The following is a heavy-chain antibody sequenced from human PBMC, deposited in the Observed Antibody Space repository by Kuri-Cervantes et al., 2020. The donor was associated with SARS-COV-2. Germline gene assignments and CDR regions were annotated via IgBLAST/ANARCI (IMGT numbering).Heavy chain of an antibody. J-gene: IGHJ4*02. CDR3: AKASIVGATYFDY. CDR1: GGSIGSDKYY. CDR2: IFHSGST. Sequence: SETLSLTCTVSGGSIGSDKYYWGWIRQPPGKGLEWIGSIFHSGSTYSNPSLKSRVTISVDTSKNQFSLQLSSLTAADTAVYYCAKASIVGATYFDYWGQGTLVTVSS. D-gene: IGHD1-26*01. V-gene: IGHV4-39*01.